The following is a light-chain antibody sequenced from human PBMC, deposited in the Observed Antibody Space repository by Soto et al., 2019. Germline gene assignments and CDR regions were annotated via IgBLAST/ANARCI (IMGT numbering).Light chain of an antibody. V-gene: IGKV3-20*01. J-gene: IGKJ5*01. CDR3: QQYGSSLSIT. CDR2: GAS. CDR1: QSVSTRY. Sequence: EIVLTQSPGTLSLSPGERATLSCRASQSVSTRYLAWYQQKPGQAPRLLIYGASSRATGIPDRFSGSGSETDFTLSIRRLEPEDFAVYYCQQYGSSLSITFGQGTRLEIK.